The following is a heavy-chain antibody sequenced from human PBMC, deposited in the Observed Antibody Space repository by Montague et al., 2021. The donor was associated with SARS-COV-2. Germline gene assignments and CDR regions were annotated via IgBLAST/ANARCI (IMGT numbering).Heavy chain of an antibody. J-gene: IGHJ4*02. CDR2: IYWDDDK. V-gene: IGHV2-5*02. D-gene: IGHD3-10*01. Sequence: PALVKPTQTLTLTCTFSGFPLSTSGVGVGWIRQPPGKALEWLALIYWDDDKRHSPSLKSRLTITKDTSKNQVVLAMTNMDPVDTATYYCAHRRPGSGSYYFDYWGQGTLVTVSS. CDR1: GFPLSTSGVG. CDR3: AHRRPGSGSYYFDY.